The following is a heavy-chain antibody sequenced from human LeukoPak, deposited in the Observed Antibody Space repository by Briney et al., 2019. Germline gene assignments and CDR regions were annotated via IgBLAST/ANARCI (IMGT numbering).Heavy chain of an antibody. CDR3: ARGGSNFDY. CDR2: ISYDGSNK. V-gene: IGHV3-30*03. J-gene: IGHJ4*02. Sequence: GGSLRLSCAASGFTFSSYGMHWVRQAPGKGLEWVAVISYDGSNKYYADSVKGRFTISRDNSKNTLYLQMNSLRSEDTAVYYCARGGSNFDYWGQGTLVTVSS. D-gene: IGHD5-12*01. CDR1: GFTFSSYG.